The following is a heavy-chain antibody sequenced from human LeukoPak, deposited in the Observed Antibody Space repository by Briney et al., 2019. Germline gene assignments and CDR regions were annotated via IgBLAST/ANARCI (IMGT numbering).Heavy chain of an antibody. D-gene: IGHD2-15*01. CDR2: VNHSGST. J-gene: IGHJ4*02. CDR1: GGSFSGYY. V-gene: IGHV4-34*01. Sequence: PSETLSLTCAVYGGSFSGYYWSWIRQPPGKGLEWIGEVNHSGSTNYNPSLKSRVTISVDTSKNQFSLKLSSVTAADTAVYYCARSYCSGGSCYFAYWGQGTLVTVSS. CDR3: ARSYCSGGSCYFAY.